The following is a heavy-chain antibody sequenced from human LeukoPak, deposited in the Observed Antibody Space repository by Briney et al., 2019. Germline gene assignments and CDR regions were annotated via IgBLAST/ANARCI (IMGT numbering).Heavy chain of an antibody. J-gene: IGHJ4*02. V-gene: IGHV3-53*01. CDR3: ARGPSIAAAGTTFPFDY. CDR1: GFTVSSNY. D-gene: IGHD6-13*01. CDR2: IYSGGST. Sequence: PGGSLRLSCAASGFTVSSNYMSWVRQAPRKGLEWVSVIYSGGSTYYADFVKGRFTISRDNSKNTLYLQMNSLRAEDTAVYYCARGPSIAAAGTTFPFDYWGQGTLVTVSS.